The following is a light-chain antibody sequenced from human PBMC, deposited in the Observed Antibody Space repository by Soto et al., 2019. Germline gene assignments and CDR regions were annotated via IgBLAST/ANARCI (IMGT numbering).Light chain of an antibody. CDR1: QSISSY. Sequence: MTQSPSSLSSSVGDRVTITGRASQSISSYLNWYQQKPGQSPRLLIYGASTRATGIPARFSGSGSGTQFTLTISSLQSEDFAVYYCQQYNNWPPAWTFGQGTKVDIK. CDR2: GAS. J-gene: IGKJ1*01. CDR3: QQYNNWPPAWT. V-gene: IGKV3-15*01.